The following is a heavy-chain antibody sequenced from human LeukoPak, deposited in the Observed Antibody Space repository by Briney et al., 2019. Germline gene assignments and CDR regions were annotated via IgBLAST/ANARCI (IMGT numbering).Heavy chain of an antibody. V-gene: IGHV4-59*08. CDR1: GGSISSYY. Sequence: SETLSLTCTVSGGSISSYYWSWIRQPPGKGLEWIGYIYYSGSTNYNPSLKSRVTISMDTSKNQFSLKLNSVTAADTAVYYCARQGYSSGWFYFDYWGQGNLVTVSS. CDR3: ARQGYSSGWFYFDY. D-gene: IGHD6-19*01. J-gene: IGHJ4*02. CDR2: IYYSGST.